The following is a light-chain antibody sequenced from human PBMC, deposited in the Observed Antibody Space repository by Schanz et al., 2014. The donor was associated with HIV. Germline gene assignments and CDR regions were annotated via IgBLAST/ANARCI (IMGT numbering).Light chain of an antibody. CDR3: QQYGSPPWT. Sequence: EIVLTQSPGTLSLSPGERATLPCRASQSASSSYLAWYQQKPGQAPRLLIYDASSRATGIPDRVSGSGSGTDFTLSISSLEPEDYAVYYCQQYGSPPWTFGQGTKVQV. J-gene: IGKJ1*01. V-gene: IGKV3-20*01. CDR2: DAS. CDR1: QSASSSY.